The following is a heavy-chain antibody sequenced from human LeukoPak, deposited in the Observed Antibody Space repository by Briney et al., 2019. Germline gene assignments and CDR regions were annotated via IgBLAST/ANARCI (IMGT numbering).Heavy chain of an antibody. CDR1: GFTFSSYA. J-gene: IGHJ4*02. Sequence: GGSLRLSCAASGFTFSSYAMHWVRQAPGKGLEWVAFIHYDGSNNYYADSVKGRFTISRDNSKNTLYLQMNTLRADDTAVYYCAKDHGSSDWYYFDYWGQGTMVTVSS. D-gene: IGHD6-13*01. CDR2: IHYDGSNN. CDR3: AKDHGSSDWYYFDY. V-gene: IGHV3-30*02.